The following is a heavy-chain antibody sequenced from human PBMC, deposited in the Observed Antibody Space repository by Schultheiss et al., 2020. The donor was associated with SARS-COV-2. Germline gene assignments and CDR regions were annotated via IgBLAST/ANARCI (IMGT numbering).Heavy chain of an antibody. V-gene: IGHV1-69*13. CDR3: ASPQGGP. CDR2: IIPIFGTA. CDR1: GYTFTGHY. D-gene: IGHD1-26*01. Sequence: SVKVSCKASGYTFTGHYMHWVRQAPGQGLEWMGGIIPIFGTANYAQKFQGRVTITADESTSTAYMELSSLRSEDTAVYYCASPQGGPWGQGTLVTVSS. J-gene: IGHJ5*02.